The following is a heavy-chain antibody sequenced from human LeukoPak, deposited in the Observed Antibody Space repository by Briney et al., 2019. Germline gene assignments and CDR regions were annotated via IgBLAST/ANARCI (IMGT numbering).Heavy chain of an antibody. D-gene: IGHD6-19*01. CDR3: ARDLRRGQWLAH. J-gene: IGHJ4*02. V-gene: IGHV4-59*01. Sequence: PSETLSLTCTVSGGSISSYYWSWIRQPPGKGLEWIGYIYYSGSTNYTPSLKSRVTISVDTSKNQFSLKLSSVTAADTAVYYCARDLRRGQWLAHWGQGTLVTVSS. CDR1: GGSISSYY. CDR2: IYYSGST.